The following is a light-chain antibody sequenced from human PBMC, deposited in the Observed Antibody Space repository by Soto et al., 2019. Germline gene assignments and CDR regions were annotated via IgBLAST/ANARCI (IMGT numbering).Light chain of an antibody. Sequence: DIPMTQSPSSLSASVGDIVTINCRASQSISSYLNWYQQQPGKAPKLLIYAASSLQSGVPSRFSGSGSGTDFTLTISSLQPEDFATYYCQQSYSTPPITLGQGTRLEIK. CDR2: AAS. CDR1: QSISSY. V-gene: IGKV1-39*01. J-gene: IGKJ5*01. CDR3: QQSYSTPPIT.